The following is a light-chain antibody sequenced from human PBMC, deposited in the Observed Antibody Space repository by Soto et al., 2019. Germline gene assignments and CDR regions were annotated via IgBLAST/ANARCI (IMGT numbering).Light chain of an antibody. Sequence: PGDGVSLSCRASQTVPNNYLAWYQQKPDQAPRLLIFGASNRATGIPDRFGGSGSGTDFTLSISRLEPEDFAVYYCQQYCASPLTFGGGARLEVK. CDR1: QTVPNNY. V-gene: IGKV3-20*01. CDR2: GAS. CDR3: QQYCASPLT. J-gene: IGKJ4*01.